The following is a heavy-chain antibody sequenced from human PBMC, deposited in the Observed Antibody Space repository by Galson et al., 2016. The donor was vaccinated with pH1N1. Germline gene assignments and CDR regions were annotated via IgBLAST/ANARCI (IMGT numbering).Heavy chain of an antibody. J-gene: IGHJ6*02. D-gene: IGHD2-21*02. CDR3: ARGGVVVTNYNYYGMDV. CDR2: IIAIFHTA. CDR1: GGIFRSNA. Sequence: SVKVSCKASGGIFRSNAISWVRQAPGQGLEWMGGIIAIFHTAKYAQKFQGRVTITADETMRTAYMELSSLRSEDTAVYYCARGGVVVTNYNYYGMDVWGQGTPVIVSS. V-gene: IGHV1-69*13.